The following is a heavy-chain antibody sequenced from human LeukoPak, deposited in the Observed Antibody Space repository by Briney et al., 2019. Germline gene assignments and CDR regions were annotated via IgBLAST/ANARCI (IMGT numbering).Heavy chain of an antibody. CDR1: GGSISTYY. V-gene: IGHV4-59*12. J-gene: IGHJ4*02. D-gene: IGHD1/OR15-1a*01. CDR2: IFYTGST. Sequence: SETLSLTCTVSGGSISTYYWSWIRQPPGKGLEWIGYIFYTGSTNYNPSLKSRVTISLDTSNNQFSLKLSSVTASDTAVYYCARRANTRNNYADNFDSWGQGTLVTVSS. CDR3: ARRANTRNNYADNFDS.